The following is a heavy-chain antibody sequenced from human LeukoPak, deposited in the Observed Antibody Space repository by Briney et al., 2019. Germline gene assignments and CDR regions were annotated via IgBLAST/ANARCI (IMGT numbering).Heavy chain of an antibody. Sequence: PGGSLRLSCAASGFTFRSCAMSWVRQAPGKGLEWVSGLSGSGGSTYYADSVKGRFTISRDNSKNTLYLQMNSLRAEDTAVYYCAKAGPGNYYYYYGMDVWGQGTTVTVSS. CDR3: AKAGPGNYYYYYGMDV. D-gene: IGHD1-14*01. V-gene: IGHV3-23*01. CDR1: GFTFRSCA. CDR2: LSGSGGST. J-gene: IGHJ6*02.